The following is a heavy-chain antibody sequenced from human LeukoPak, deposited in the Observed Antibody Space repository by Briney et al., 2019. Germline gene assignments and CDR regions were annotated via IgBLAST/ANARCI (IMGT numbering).Heavy chain of an antibody. Sequence: PGGSLRLSCAASGFTFSNYWMSWVRQAPGKGLEWVANIKQDGSEKYYVDSVKGRFTISRDNAKNSLYLQMNSLRAEDTAVYYCSRDEIVGATNFDYWGQGTLVTVSS. J-gene: IGHJ4*02. V-gene: IGHV3-7*03. CDR2: IKQDGSEK. CDR1: GFTFSNYW. CDR3: SRDEIVGATNFDY. D-gene: IGHD1-26*01.